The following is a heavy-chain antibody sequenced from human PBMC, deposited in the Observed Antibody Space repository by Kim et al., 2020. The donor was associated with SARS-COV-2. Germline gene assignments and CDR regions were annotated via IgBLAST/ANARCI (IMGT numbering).Heavy chain of an antibody. D-gene: IGHD5-18*01. V-gene: IGHV3-7*01. CDR1: GFAFSSYW. CDR3: AYSYGYAFDI. CDR2: IKEDGSVQ. J-gene: IGHJ3*02. Sequence: GGSLRLSCTTSGFAFSSYWMTWVRQAPGKGLEWVANIKEDGSVQHYVDSVKDRFTISRDNSKNSLYLQMTSLRVEETAVYYCAYSYGYAFDIWGQGKMVTVSS.